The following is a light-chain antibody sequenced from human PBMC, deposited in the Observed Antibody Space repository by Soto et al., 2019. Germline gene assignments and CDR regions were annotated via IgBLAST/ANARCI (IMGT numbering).Light chain of an antibody. J-gene: IGKJ1*01. Sequence: EIVLTQSTATLSLSPGERATLSCRASQSVSSYLAWYQQKPGQAPRLLMYDTSNRAPGIPARFSGSGSGTDFTLTISRLEPEDFAVYFCQQRSKFLWTFGQGTKVDI. CDR1: QSVSSY. CDR3: QQRSKFLWT. V-gene: IGKV3-11*01. CDR2: DTS.